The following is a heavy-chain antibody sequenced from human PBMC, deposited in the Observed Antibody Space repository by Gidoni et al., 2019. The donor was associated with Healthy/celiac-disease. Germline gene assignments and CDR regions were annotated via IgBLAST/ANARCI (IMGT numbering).Heavy chain of an antibody. CDR3: ARIYSSGVDY. D-gene: IGHD6-19*01. CDR2: IIPIFGTA. CDR1: GGNFSSYA. Sequence: QVQRVQSGAEVKKPGSSVQVSCKASGGNFSSYAISWVRQAPGQGLEWMGGIIPIFGTANYAQKFQGRGTITADESTSTAYMELSSLRSEDTAVYYCARIYSSGVDYWGQGTLVTVSS. J-gene: IGHJ4*02. V-gene: IGHV1-69*01.